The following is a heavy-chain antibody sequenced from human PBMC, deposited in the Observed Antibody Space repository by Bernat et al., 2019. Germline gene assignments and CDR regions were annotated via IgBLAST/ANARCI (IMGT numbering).Heavy chain of an antibody. J-gene: IGHJ6*02. CDR2: ISSSSGTM. D-gene: IGHD4/OR15-4a*01. Sequence: EVQLVESGGGLVQPGGSLRLSCAASGFTFSSYNMNWIRQAPGKGLEWVSYISSSSGTMYYADSVKGRFTISRDNAKNSLHLQMNSLRAEDTAVYYCARDLTVAYGMDVWGQGTTVTVS. CDR3: ARDLTVAYGMDV. CDR1: GFTFSSYN. V-gene: IGHV3-48*01.